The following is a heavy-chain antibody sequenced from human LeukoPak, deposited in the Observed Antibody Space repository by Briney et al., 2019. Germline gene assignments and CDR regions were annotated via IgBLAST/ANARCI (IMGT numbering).Heavy chain of an antibody. CDR3: ARESAPHLFDY. CDR1: GYTFTKYG. Sequence: AASVKVSCKASGYTFTKYGIIWARLAPGQGLEWMGIINPSGGSTSYAQKFQGRVTMTRDTSTSTVYMELSSLRSEDTAVYYCARESAPHLFDYWGQGTLVTVSS. V-gene: IGHV1-46*01. CDR2: INPSGGST. J-gene: IGHJ4*02.